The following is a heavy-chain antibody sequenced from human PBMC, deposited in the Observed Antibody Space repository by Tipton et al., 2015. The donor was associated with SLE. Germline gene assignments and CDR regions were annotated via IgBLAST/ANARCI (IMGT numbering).Heavy chain of an antibody. CDR2: IYYSGST. Sequence: TLSLTCTVSGGSISSPYWSWIRQPPGMGLEWIGYIYYSGSTNYHPSPKSRVTISVDTSKNQFSLKLSSVTAADTAVYYCARSMRVGSEDYWGQGTLVTVSS. J-gene: IGHJ4*02. CDR3: ARSMRVGSEDY. CDR1: GGSISSPY. V-gene: IGHV4-59*11. D-gene: IGHD6-19*01.